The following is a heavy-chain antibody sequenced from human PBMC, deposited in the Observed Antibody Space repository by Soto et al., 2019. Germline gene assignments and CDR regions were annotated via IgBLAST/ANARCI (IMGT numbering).Heavy chain of an antibody. CDR3: ARAQRIQLWSYGLSDYYYGMDV. CDR2: IWYDGSNK. D-gene: IGHD5-18*01. Sequence: SLRHSYKSSGFTFSSYDMHWVRQAPGMGLEWVAVIWYDGSNKYYADSVKGRFTISRDNSKNTLYLQMNSLRAEDTAVYYCARAQRIQLWSYGLSDYYYGMDVWGQGT. CDR1: GFTFSSYD. V-gene: IGHV3-33*01. J-gene: IGHJ6*02.